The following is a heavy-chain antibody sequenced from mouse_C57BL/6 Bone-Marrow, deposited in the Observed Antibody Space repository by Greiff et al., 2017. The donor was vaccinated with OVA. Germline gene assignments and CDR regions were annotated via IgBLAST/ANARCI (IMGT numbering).Heavy chain of an antibody. J-gene: IGHJ2*01. Sequence: QVQLQQSGAELVRPGASVTLSCKASGYTFTDYEMHWVKQTPVHGLEWIGAIDPETGGTAYNQKFNGNALLTADKSSSTGFMELRILTSEDSAVYYCTREPLVAHGGFDYWGQGATLTVSS. CDR2: IDPETGGT. CDR1: GYTFTDYE. V-gene: IGHV1-15*01. D-gene: IGHD1-1*01. CDR3: TREPLVAHGGFDY.